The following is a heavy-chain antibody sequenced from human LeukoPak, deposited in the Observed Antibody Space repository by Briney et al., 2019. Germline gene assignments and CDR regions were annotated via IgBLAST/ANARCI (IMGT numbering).Heavy chain of an antibody. J-gene: IGHJ5*02. D-gene: IGHD5-12*01. CDR3: AKDRRRWLRFPCENWFDP. CDR1: GFTFSSYA. CDR2: ISGSGGST. Sequence: PGGSLRLSCAASGFTFSSYAMSWVCQAPGKGLEWVSAISGSGGSTYYADSVKGRFTISRDNSKNTLYLQMNSLRAEDTAVYYCAKDRRRWLRFPCENWFDPWGQGTLVTVSS. V-gene: IGHV3-23*01.